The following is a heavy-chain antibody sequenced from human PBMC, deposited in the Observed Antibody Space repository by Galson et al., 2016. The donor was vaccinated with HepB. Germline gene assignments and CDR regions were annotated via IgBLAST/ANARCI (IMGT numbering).Heavy chain of an antibody. CDR3: AGIAAAGYYHGMDV. CDR2: ISYDGSNK. Sequence: SLRLSCAASGFTFSIYAMHWVRQAPGKGLEWVAVISYDGSNKYYADSVKGRSTISRDNSKNTLYLQMNSLRAEDTAVYYCAGIAAAGYYHGMDVWGQGTTVTVSS. V-gene: IGHV3-30-3*01. CDR1: GFTFSIYA. J-gene: IGHJ6*02. D-gene: IGHD6-13*01.